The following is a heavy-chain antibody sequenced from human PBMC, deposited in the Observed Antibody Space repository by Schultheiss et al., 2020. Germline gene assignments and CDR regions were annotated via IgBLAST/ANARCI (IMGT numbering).Heavy chain of an antibody. V-gene: IGHV5-51*01. CDR1: GYSFSTHW. Sequence: GESLKISCKGSGYSFSTHWIGWVRQMPGKGLEWMGIIYPGDSDTRYIPSFQGQVTISTDKSTSTAYLQWSSLKASDTAMYYCARTTSGYTFFYLDYWGQGTLVTVAS. J-gene: IGHJ4*02. D-gene: IGHD5-12*01. CDR3: ARTTSGYTFFYLDY. CDR2: IYPGDSDT.